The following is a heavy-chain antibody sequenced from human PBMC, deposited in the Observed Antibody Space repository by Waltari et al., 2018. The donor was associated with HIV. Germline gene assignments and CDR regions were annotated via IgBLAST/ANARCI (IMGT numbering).Heavy chain of an antibody. CDR1: GYPFTYRS. Sequence: QMQLVQSGAEVKKTGSSVTVSCKASGYPFTYRSLHWVRQAPGQALEWMGWITPFNGNTNYAQKFQDRVTITRDRSMSTAYMELSSLRSEDTAMYYCATCGGDCPEGWFDPWGQGTLVTVSS. J-gene: IGHJ5*02. V-gene: IGHV1-45*02. CDR3: ATCGGDCPEGWFDP. CDR2: ITPFNGNT. D-gene: IGHD2-21*02.